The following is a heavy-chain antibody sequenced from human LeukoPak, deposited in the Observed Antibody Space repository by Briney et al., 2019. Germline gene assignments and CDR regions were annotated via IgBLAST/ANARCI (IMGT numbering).Heavy chain of an antibody. CDR2: INPNSGGT. CDR3: ARGGSGWYYFDY. J-gene: IGHJ4*02. D-gene: IGHD6-19*01. V-gene: IGHV1-2*06. Sequence: ASVKISCKASGYTFTGYYMHWVRQAPGQGLEWMGRINPNSGGTNYAQKFQGRVTMTRDTSISTAYMELSRLRSDDTAVYYCARGGSGWYYFDYWGQGTLVTVSS. CDR1: GYTFTGYY.